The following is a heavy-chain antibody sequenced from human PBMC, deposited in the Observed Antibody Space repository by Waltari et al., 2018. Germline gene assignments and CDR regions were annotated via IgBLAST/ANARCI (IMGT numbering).Heavy chain of an antibody. CDR2: INPNRGGT. V-gene: IGHV1-2*06. J-gene: IGHJ4*02. CDR1: GYTFTGYY. Sequence: QVQLVQSGAEVKKPGASVKVSCKASGYTFTGYYMHWVRQAPGQGLEWMGRINPNRGGTNYAQKFQGRVTMTRDTSISTAYMELSRLRSDDTAVYYCARGSSQETIPPDYWGQGTLVTVSS. CDR3: ARGSSQETIPPDY. D-gene: IGHD6-6*01.